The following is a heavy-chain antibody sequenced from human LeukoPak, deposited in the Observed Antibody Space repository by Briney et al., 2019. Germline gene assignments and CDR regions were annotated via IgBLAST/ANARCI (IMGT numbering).Heavy chain of an antibody. Sequence: ASVKVSCKASGYTFTSYGTSWVRQAPGQGLEWMGWISAYNAHTNYAQNLQARVTMTTDTSASTAYMELRILRSDDTAVYYCARNKEGKSLDYWGQGTLVTVSS. CDR2: ISAYNAHT. V-gene: IGHV1-18*01. CDR3: ARNKEGKSLDY. J-gene: IGHJ4*02. CDR1: GYTFTSYG.